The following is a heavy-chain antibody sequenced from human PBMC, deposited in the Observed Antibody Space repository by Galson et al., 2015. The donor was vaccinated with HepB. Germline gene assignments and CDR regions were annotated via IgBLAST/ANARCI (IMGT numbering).Heavy chain of an antibody. CDR2: IIPILGIA. J-gene: IGHJ6*02. CDR3: ARDLEGRGHYYYYGMDV. V-gene: IGHV1-69*04. Sequence: SVKVSCKASGGTFSSYAISWVRQAPGQGLEWMGRIIPILGIANYAQKFQGRVTITADKSTSTAYMELSSLGSEDTAVYYCARDLEGRGHYYYYGMDVWGQGTTVTVSS. CDR1: GGTFSSYA. D-gene: IGHD1-26*01.